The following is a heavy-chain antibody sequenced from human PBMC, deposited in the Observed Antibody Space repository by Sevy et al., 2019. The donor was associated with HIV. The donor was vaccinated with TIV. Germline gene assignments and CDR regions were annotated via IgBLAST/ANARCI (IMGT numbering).Heavy chain of an antibody. V-gene: IGHV3-7*01. CDR1: GFCLNSYW. D-gene: IGHD6-13*01. Sequence: GGSLRLSCVASGFCLNSYWVLWVRQAPGKGLEWVANINQDGSVNYYADSVKGRFTNSRDNARNLVSLQMNILRVEDTAVYYCVRAIATADSFWGQGTLVTVSS. J-gene: IGHJ4*02. CDR3: VRAIATADSF. CDR2: INQDGSVN.